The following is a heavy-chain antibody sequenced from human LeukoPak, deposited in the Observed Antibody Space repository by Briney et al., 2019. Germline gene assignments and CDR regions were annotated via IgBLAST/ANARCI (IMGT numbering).Heavy chain of an antibody. CDR1: GGSISSYY. CDR3: ARAPLAAAAIDY. Sequence: ETLSLTCTVSGGSISSYYWSWVRQAPGKGLEWVSVIYSGGSTYYADTVKGRFTISRDNSKNTLYLQMNSLRAEDTAVYYCARAPLAAAAIDYWGQGTLVTVSS. CDR2: IYSGGST. J-gene: IGHJ4*02. V-gene: IGHV3-53*01. D-gene: IGHD6-13*01.